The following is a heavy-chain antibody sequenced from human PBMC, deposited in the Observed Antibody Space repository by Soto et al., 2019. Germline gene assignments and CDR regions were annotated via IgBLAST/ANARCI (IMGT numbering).Heavy chain of an antibody. CDR1: GGTFSSYA. CDR2: IIPIFGTA. CDR3: ARRIGEFFGYYYYYMDV. J-gene: IGHJ6*03. V-gene: IGHV1-69*01. D-gene: IGHD3-10*01. Sequence: QVQLVQSGAEVKKPGSSVKVSCKASGGTFSSYAISWVRQAPGQGLEWMGGIIPIFGTANYAQKFQGRVTITADESTSTAYMELRSLRSDDTAVYYCARRIGEFFGYYYYYMDVWGKGTTVTVSS.